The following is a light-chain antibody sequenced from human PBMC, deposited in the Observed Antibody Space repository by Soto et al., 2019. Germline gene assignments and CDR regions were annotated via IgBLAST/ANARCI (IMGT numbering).Light chain of an antibody. CDR2: EVS. CDR1: SSDVGGCKF. V-gene: IGLV2-8*01. J-gene: IGLJ1*01. Sequence: QSALTQPPSASGSPGQSVTISCTGTSSDVGGCKFVSWYQQYPGKAPKLIIYEVSKRPSGVPDRFSGSNSGNTASLTVSGLQAEDEADYYCSPCAGSNNPYVFGTGTKLTVL. CDR3: SPCAGSNNPYV.